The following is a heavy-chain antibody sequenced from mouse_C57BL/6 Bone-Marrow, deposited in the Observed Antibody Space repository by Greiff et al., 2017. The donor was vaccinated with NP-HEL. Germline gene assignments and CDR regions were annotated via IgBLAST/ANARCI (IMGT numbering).Heavy chain of an antibody. V-gene: IGHV1-59*01. J-gene: IGHJ2*01. CDR2: IDPSDSYT. CDR3: AKWAGLDY. CDR1: GYTFTSYW. Sequence: QVQLQQPGAELVRPGTSVKLSCKASGYTFTSYWMHWVKQRPGQGLEWIGVIDPSDSYTNYNQKFKGKATLTVDTSSSTAYMQLSSLTSEDSAVFYCAKWAGLDYWGQGTTLTVSS.